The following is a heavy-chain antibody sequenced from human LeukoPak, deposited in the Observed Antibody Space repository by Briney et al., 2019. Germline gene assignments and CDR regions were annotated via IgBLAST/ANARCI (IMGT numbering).Heavy chain of an antibody. CDR2: IYYSGST. Sequence: SQTLSLTCTDSGGSISSGGYYWSWIRQHPGKGLEWIGYIYYSGSTYYNPSLKSRVTISVDTSKNQFSLKLSSVTAADTAVYYCARDVAVEMATKTKGAFDIWGQGTMVTVSS. V-gene: IGHV4-31*03. CDR3: ARDVAVEMATKTKGAFDI. CDR1: GGSISSGGYY. D-gene: IGHD5-24*01. J-gene: IGHJ3*02.